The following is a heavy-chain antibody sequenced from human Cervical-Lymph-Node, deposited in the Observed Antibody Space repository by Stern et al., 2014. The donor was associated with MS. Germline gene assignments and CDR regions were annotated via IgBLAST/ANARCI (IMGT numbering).Heavy chain of an antibody. D-gene: IGHD1-14*01. Sequence: EVQLVQSGAELIRPGESLKISCKGSGYTFSIYWIAWVRQLPGTGLEWMWIIYPGDSETRYSTSFLGQVTMSSDKSTSTAYLQWSSLNASDTAMYFCARQTTAWASDVWGQGTLVTVSS. V-gene: IGHV5-51*01. CDR3: ARQTTAWASDV. CDR1: GYTFSIYW. CDR2: IYPGDSET. J-gene: IGHJ4*02.